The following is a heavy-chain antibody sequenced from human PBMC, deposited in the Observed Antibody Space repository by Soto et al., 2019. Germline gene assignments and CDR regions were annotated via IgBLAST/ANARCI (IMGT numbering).Heavy chain of an antibody. J-gene: IGHJ6*02. CDR1: GGTFSSYA. CDR2: IIPIFGTA. D-gene: IGHD1-26*01. Sequence: QVQLVQSGAEVKKPGSSVKVSCKASGGTFSSYAISWVRQAPGQGLEWMGGIIPIFGTANYAQKFQGRVTITADESTSTAYMELSSLRSEDTAVYYCARDTGIVGATYYYGMGVWGQGTTVTVSS. CDR3: ARDTGIVGATYYYGMGV. V-gene: IGHV1-69*01.